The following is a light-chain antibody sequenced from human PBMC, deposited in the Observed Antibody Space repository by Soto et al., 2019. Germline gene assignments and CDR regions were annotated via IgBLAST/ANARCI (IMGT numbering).Light chain of an antibody. CDR3: QPYDNLPLT. CDR1: QDISNY. CDR2: DAS. Sequence: DIQMTQSPSSLSASVGDRVTITCQASQDISNYLNWYQQKPGKAPKLLIYDASNLETGVPSRFSGSGSGTDFTFTISSLQPEDSATYYCQPYDNLPLTFGGGTKVELK. J-gene: IGKJ4*01. V-gene: IGKV1-33*01.